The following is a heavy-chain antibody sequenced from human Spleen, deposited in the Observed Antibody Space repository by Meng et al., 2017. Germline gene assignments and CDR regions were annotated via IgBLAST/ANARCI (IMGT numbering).Heavy chain of an antibody. D-gene: IGHD6-13*01. J-gene: IGHJ4*02. V-gene: IGHV1-2*06. CDR2: IIPDSGGT. CDR3: ARDEDISAAGKLFGDY. Sequence: ASVKVSCKASGYSFSDYYIHWVRQAPGQGLEWMGRIIPDSGGTNYAQKFQGRVTMTGDTSISTAYMELSGLRSDDTAMYYCARDEDISAAGKLFGDYWGQGTLVTVSS. CDR1: GYSFSDYY.